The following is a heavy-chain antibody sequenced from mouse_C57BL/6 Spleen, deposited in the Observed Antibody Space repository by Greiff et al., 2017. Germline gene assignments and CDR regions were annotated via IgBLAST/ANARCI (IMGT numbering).Heavy chain of an antibody. V-gene: IGHV3-3*01. D-gene: IGHD6-1*01. Sequence: EVQLVESGPSLVRPSQTLSLTCTVTGFSINSDCYWIWIRQFPGNKLEYIGYTFYSGITYYNPSLESPTYITRDTSKNQFSLKLSSVTTEDTATYYCARVPLSYWYFDVWGTGTTVTVSS. CDR1: GFSINSDCY. CDR2: TFYSGIT. J-gene: IGHJ1*03. CDR3: ARVPLSYWYFDV.